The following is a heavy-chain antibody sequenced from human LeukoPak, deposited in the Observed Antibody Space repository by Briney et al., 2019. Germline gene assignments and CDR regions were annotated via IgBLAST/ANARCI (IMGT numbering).Heavy chain of an antibody. CDR1: GGSISSCY. J-gene: IGHJ6*04. CDR2: IYYSGST. Sequence: SETLSLTCTVSGGSISSCYWSWIRQPPGKGLEWIGYIYYSGSTNYNPSLKSRVTISVDTSKNQFSLKLSSVTAADTAVYYCARDYGVSGYYGMDVWGKGTTVTVSS. D-gene: IGHD3-10*01. V-gene: IGHV4-59*01. CDR3: ARDYGVSGYYGMDV.